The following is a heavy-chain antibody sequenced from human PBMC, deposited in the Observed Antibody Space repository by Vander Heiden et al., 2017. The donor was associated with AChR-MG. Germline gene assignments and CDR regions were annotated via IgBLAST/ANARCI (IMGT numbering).Heavy chain of an antibody. CDR3: AKNYGSGSYYLSPPHY. CDR2: ISYDGSNK. CDR1: GFTFISDG. D-gene: IGHD3-10*01. V-gene: IGHV3-30*18. J-gene: IGHJ4*02. Sequence: QVQLVESGGGVVQPGRSLRLPCAASGFTFISDGMHWVRQAPGKGLEWVAVISYDGSNKYYADSVKGRFTISRDNSKNTLYLQMNSLRAEDTAVYYCAKNYGSGSYYLSPPHYWGQGTLVTVSS.